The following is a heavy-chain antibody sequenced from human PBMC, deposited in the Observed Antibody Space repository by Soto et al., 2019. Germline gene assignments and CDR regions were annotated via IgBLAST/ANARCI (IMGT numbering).Heavy chain of an antibody. CDR2: TYYSAGT. D-gene: IGHD6-13*01. CDR3: ARHASRGYSSSWYFED. V-gene: IGHV4-39*01. Sequence: SETLSLTCNVSGGSVSSSSYYWGWIRQAPGKGLEWVVSTYYSAGTYYNPSLKSRITTSMDASKNQFSLTVTSVTAADTAIYYCARHASRGYSSSWYFEDWGQGTPVTVSS. J-gene: IGHJ4*02. CDR1: GGSVSSSSYY.